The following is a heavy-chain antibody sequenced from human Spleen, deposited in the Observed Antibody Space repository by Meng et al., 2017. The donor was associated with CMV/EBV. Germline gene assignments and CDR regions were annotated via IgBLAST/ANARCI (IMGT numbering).Heavy chain of an antibody. CDR1: GYTLTEFS. Sequence: SCKVSGYTLTEFSMHWVRQAPGEGLEWVSSISSSSSYIYYADSVKGRFTISRDNAKNSLYLQMNSPRADDTAVYYCAREGATVSGPFYGMDVWGQGTTVTVSS. V-gene: IGHV3-21*01. CDR2: ISSSSSYI. D-gene: IGHD4-11*01. J-gene: IGHJ6*02. CDR3: AREGATVSGPFYGMDV.